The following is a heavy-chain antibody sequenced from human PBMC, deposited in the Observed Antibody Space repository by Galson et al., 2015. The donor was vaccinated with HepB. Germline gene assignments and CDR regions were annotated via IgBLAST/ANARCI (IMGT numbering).Heavy chain of an antibody. CDR2: IKQDGSEK. CDR3: TRYDFWTGSYQDY. V-gene: IGHV3-7*02. CDR1: GFTFSTYW. D-gene: IGHD3-3*01. Sequence: SVRLSCAASGFTFSTYWMSWVRQAPGEGLEWAAKIKQDGSEKYFVDSVKGRFTNSRDNAKYSLYLHMSSLRAEDTGVYYCTRYDFWTGSYQDYWGQGTLVTISS. J-gene: IGHJ4*02.